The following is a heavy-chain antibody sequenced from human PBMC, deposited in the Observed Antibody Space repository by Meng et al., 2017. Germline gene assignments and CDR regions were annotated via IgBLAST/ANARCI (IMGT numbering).Heavy chain of an antibody. V-gene: IGHV3-49*03. CDR2: IRSKAYDGTT. CDR3: TRDRVGGSYYVPFPFDY. CDR1: GFTFGDYA. D-gene: IGHD1-26*01. J-gene: IGHJ4*02. Sequence: GESLKISCTASGFTFGDYAMSWFRQAPGKGLEWVGFIRSKAYDGTTEYAASVKGRFTISRDDSKSIAYLQMNSLKTEDTAVYYCTRDRVGGSYYVPFPFDYWGQGTLVTVSS.